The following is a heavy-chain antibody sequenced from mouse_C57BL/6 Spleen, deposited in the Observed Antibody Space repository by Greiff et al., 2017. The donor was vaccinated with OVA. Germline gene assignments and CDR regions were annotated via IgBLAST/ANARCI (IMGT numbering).Heavy chain of an antibody. Sequence: VQLQQPGAELVKPGASVKLSCKASGYTFTSYWMQWVKQRPGQGLEWIGEIDPSDSYTNYNQKFKGKATLTVDTSSSTAYMQLSSLTSEDSAVYYCARGTTVVGGYFDYWGQGTTLTVSS. D-gene: IGHD1-1*01. J-gene: IGHJ2*01. CDR2: IDPSDSYT. CDR1: GYTFTSYW. CDR3: ARGTTVVGGYFDY. V-gene: IGHV1-50*01.